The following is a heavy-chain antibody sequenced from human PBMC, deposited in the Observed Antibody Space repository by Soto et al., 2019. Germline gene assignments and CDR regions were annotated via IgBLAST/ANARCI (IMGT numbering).Heavy chain of an antibody. Sequence: SETLSLTCTVSGGSISSSSYYWGWIRQPPGKGLEWIGSIYYSGSTYYNPSLKSRVTISVDTSKNQFSLKLSSVTAADTAVYYCSRGWFGELDEAVTAHPYWYFDLWGRGTLVTVSS. CDR2: IYYSGST. CDR1: GGSISSSSYY. CDR3: SRGWFGELDEAVTAHPYWYFDL. J-gene: IGHJ2*01. D-gene: IGHD3-10*01. V-gene: IGHV4-39*01.